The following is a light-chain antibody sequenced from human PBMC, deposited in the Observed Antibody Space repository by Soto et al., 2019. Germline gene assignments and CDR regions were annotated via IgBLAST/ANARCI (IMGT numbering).Light chain of an antibody. CDR3: QQRTNGLT. J-gene: IGKJ4*01. CDR2: DAS. Sequence: EIVLTQSPATLSLSPGERATLSCRASQSVSSSLAWYQQKPGQAPRLLIYDASNRATGIPARFSGSGSGTDFTLTISSLEPEDFAVYYCQQRTNGLTFGGGTKV. CDR1: QSVSSS. V-gene: IGKV3-11*01.